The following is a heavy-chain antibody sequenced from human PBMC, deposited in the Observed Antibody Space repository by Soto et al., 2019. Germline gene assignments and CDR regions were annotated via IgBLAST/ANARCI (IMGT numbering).Heavy chain of an antibody. CDR2: ISSSGSTI. CDR3: ARDQDYGDNVWFDP. J-gene: IGHJ5*02. CDR1: GFTFSSYS. V-gene: IGHV3-48*04. Sequence: GGSLRLSCAASGFTFSSYSMNWVRQAPGKGLEWVSYISSSGSTIYYADSVKGRFTISRDNAKNSLYLQMNSLRAEDTAVYYCARDQDYGDNVWFDPWGQGTLVTVSS. D-gene: IGHD4-17*01.